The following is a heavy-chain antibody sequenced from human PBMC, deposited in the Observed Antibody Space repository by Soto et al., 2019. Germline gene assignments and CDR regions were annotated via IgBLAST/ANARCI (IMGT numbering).Heavy chain of an antibody. J-gene: IGHJ6*02. CDR3: ARGRLMAVSGTSXKYFGLDV. Sequence: GGSLRLSCAASGFTFSTYTIHWVRQAPGKGLEWVALISYDGNSKYYADSVKGRFTISRDNSKNTLYLQMDTLRAEDTAVYYCARGRLMAVSGTSXKYFGLDVWGQGTTVTVSS. D-gene: IGHD6-19*01. CDR2: ISYDGNSK. V-gene: IGHV3-30-3*01. CDR1: GFTFSTYT.